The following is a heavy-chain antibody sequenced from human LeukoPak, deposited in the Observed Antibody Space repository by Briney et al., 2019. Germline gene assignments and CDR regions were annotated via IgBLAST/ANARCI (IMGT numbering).Heavy chain of an antibody. CDR2: ITPMSATP. J-gene: IGHJ3*02. Sequence: SVKVSCKTSAGTFSRYAISRVRQAPGQGLEWMGRITPMSATPSQTQWIQGRVTITADISTNTVYLDLSSLRSEDTALYFCAGDPPGTPVGFDIWGQGTMVTVSS. CDR3: AGDPPGTPVGFDI. CDR1: AGTFSRYA. D-gene: IGHD3-10*01. V-gene: IGHV1-69*06.